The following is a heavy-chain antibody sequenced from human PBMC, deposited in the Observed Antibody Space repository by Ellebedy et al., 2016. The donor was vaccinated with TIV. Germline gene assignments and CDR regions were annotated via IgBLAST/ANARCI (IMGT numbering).Heavy chain of an antibody. V-gene: IGHV4-4*08. Sequence: MPSETLSLTCTVSSGSISGYYWSWFRQPPGERLQWIGYVHSSGSTNYDPSLKSRVAMSLDTSNNQFSLKLSSVTAADTAVYYCARDLAVAGTEGYWGQGTLVTVSS. CDR2: VHSSGST. CDR3: ARDLAVAGTEGY. D-gene: IGHD6-19*01. J-gene: IGHJ4*02. CDR1: SGSISGYY.